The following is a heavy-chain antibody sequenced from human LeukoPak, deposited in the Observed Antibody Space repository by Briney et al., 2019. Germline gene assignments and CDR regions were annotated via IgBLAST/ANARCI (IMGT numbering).Heavy chain of an antibody. Sequence: SGTLSLTCAVYGGSFSGYYWSWIRQPPGKGLEWIGEINHSGSTNYNPSLKSRVTISVDTSKNQFSLKLSSVTAADTAVYYCARQTAMVTYYFDYWGQGTLVTVSS. V-gene: IGHV4-34*01. CDR1: GGSFSGYY. CDR2: INHSGST. CDR3: ARQTAMVTYYFDY. D-gene: IGHD5-18*01. J-gene: IGHJ4*02.